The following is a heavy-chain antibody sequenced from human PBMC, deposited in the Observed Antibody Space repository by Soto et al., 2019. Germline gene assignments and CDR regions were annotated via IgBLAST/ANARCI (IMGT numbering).Heavy chain of an antibody. CDR1: GYSFTSYW. Sequence: GESLKISCKGSGYSFTSYWIGWVRQIPGKGLEWMGIIYPGDSDTRYSPSFQGQVTISADKSISTAYLQWSSLKASDTAMYYCATTPIGIPVAAAPFDAFDIWGQGTMVTVSS. J-gene: IGHJ3*02. V-gene: IGHV5-51*01. CDR3: ATTPIGIPVAAAPFDAFDI. CDR2: IYPGDSDT. D-gene: IGHD6-19*01.